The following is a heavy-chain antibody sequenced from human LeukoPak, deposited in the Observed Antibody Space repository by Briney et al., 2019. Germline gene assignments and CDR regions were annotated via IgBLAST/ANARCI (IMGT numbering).Heavy chain of an antibody. D-gene: IGHD1-26*01. CDR3: AKESVTNIVDGMVDY. CDR1: GFTFSSYA. J-gene: IGHJ4*02. V-gene: IGHV3-23*01. CDR2: ITGGGVST. Sequence: GGSLRLSCAASGFTFSSYAMSSVRQAPGKGLEWVSGITGGGVSTYYADSVKGRFTISRDNSKNTVYLQMNSLRAEDTAVYYCAKESVTNIVDGMVDYWGQGTLVTVSS.